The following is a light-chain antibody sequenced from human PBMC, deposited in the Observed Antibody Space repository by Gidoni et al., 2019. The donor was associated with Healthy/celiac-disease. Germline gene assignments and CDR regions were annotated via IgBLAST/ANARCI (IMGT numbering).Light chain of an antibody. J-gene: IGLJ2*01. V-gene: IGLV2-14*01. CDR2: DVS. Sequence: QSALTQPASVSASPGPSIPISCTGTSSDGGGYNYVSWYQQHPGKAPKLMIYDVSNRPSGVSNRFSGSKSGNTASLTISGLQAEDEADYYCSSYTSSSTLNVVFGGGTKLTVL. CDR1: SSDGGGYNY. CDR3: SSYTSSSTLNVV.